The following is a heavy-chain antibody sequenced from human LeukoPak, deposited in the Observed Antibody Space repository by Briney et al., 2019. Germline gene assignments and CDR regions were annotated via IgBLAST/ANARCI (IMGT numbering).Heavy chain of an antibody. CDR1: GASISNYY. CDR2: VYYTGRT. Sequence: PSETLSLTCTVSGASISNYYWSWIRQPPGKGLEWIAYVYYTGRTLYNPSLESRVTISVDTSKTQISLKLTSVTAADTAVYYCARHMSVSYDAFDLWGRGTPVTVSS. CDR3: ARHMSVSYDAFDL. V-gene: IGHV4-59*08. J-gene: IGHJ3*01. D-gene: IGHD3-10*01.